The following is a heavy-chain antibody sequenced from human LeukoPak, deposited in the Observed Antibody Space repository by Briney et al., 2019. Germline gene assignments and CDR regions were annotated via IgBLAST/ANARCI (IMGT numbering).Heavy chain of an antibody. V-gene: IGHV3-43*01. Sequence: GGSLRLSCATSGFNFDRYTIHWVRQAPGKGLEWVSLAGWTGGTTFYSDSVRGRFTISRDSGRKSVYLQMNSLTTDDTAFYFCAKELDTMFFDYWGQGALVTVSS. J-gene: IGHJ4*02. CDR3: AKELDTMFFDY. CDR1: GFNFDRYT. CDR2: AGWTGGTT. D-gene: IGHD3-10*02.